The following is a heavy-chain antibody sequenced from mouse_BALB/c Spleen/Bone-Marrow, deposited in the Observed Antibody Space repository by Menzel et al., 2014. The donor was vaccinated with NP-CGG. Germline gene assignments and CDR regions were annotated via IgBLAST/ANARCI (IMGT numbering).Heavy chain of an antibody. CDR3: TRTYDYDEGGLDY. J-gene: IGHJ2*01. V-gene: IGHV1-69*01. CDR1: GYTFTSYW. Sequence: QVQLQQSGAELVRPGASVKLSCKASGYTFTSYWINWVKQRPGQGLEWIGNIYPSDSYTNYNQKFKDKSTLTVDKSSSTTYMQLSSPTSEDSAVYYCTRTYDYDEGGLDYWGQGITLTVSP. D-gene: IGHD2-4*01. CDR2: IYPSDSYT.